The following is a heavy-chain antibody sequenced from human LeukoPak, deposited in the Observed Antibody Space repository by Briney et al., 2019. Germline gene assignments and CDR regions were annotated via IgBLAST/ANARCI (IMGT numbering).Heavy chain of an antibody. Sequence: GGSLRLSCVASGFTFRSYTMNWVRQAPGKGLEWVAVISYDGSSKYYADSVKGRFTISRDNSKNTLYLQMNSLRAEDTAVYYCAKEEGSSWYGYYYYYMDVWGKGTTVTISS. V-gene: IGHV3-30*04. D-gene: IGHD6-13*01. CDR1: GFTFRSYT. CDR2: ISYDGSSK. J-gene: IGHJ6*03. CDR3: AKEEGSSWYGYYYYYMDV.